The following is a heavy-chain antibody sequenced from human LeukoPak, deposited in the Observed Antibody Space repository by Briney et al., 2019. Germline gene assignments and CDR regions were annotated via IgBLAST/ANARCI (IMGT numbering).Heavy chain of an antibody. CDR1: GFTFSDYS. D-gene: IGHD3-10*01. CDR2: ISSSSSYK. J-gene: IGHJ6*02. V-gene: IGHV3-21*01. CDR3: ARFGSGSHYPYYYYGMDV. Sequence: GGSLRLSCAASGFTFSDYSMNWVRQAPGKGLEWVSYISSSSSYKDHADSVKGRFTISRDNAKNSLYLQMNSLSAEDTAVYYCARFGSGSHYPYYYYGMDVWGQGTTVTVSS.